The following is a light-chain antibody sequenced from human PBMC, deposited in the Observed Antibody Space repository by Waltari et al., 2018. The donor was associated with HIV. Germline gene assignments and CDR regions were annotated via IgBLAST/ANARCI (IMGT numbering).Light chain of an antibody. Sequence: QPVLTQPPSASGTPGQRVTISCSGSSSNIGINSVYWYQQVPGRTPKLLLYRNNQRPSGVPDRFSGSKSGTSASLGISGLQSEDEADYYCAAWDDTFRWVFGGGTKLTVL. CDR3: AAWDDTFRWV. CDR1: SSNIGINS. V-gene: IGLV1-44*01. J-gene: IGLJ3*02. CDR2: RNN.